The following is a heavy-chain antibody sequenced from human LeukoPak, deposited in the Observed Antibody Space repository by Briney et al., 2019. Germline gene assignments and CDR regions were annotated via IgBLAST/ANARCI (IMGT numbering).Heavy chain of an antibody. J-gene: IGHJ4*02. CDR2: ISAYNGNT. V-gene: IGHV1-18*01. CDR3: AVNYYDSSGYYLFDY. Sequence: GASVKVSCKASGYTFTSYDINWVRQAPGQGLEWMGWISAYNGNTNYAQKLQGRVTMTTDTSTSTAYMELRSLRSDDTAVYYCAVNYYDSSGYYLFDYWGQGTLVTVSS. CDR1: GYTFTSYD. D-gene: IGHD3-22*01.